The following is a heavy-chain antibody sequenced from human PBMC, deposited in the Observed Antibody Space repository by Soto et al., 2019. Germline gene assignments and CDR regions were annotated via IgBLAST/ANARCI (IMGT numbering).Heavy chain of an antibody. CDR2: INPKSGGT. CDR3: ARDLAKGGGSAGFDY. J-gene: IGHJ4*02. D-gene: IGHD1-26*01. Sequence: ASVKVSCKASGYTLTVYYMHWVRLAPGQGLEWMGWINPKSGGTMYPQKFQGRVTMTWDTSISTAYMALTRLRSDDTAVYYCARDLAKGGGSAGFDYWGQGTLDTVSS. CDR1: GYTLTVYY. V-gene: IGHV1-2*02.